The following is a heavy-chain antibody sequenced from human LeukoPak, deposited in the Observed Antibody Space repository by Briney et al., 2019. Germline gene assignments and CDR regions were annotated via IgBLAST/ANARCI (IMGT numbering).Heavy chain of an antibody. D-gene: IGHD6-6*01. CDR3: ARGIAARHYFDY. J-gene: IGHJ4*02. Sequence: SETLSLTCTVSGGSMTNYYWSWIRQPPGKGLEWIGYIYYSGSTNYNPSLKSRVTISVDTSKNQFSLKLSSVTAADTAVYYCARGIAARHYFDYWGQGTLVTVSS. V-gene: IGHV4-59*01. CDR2: IYYSGST. CDR1: GGSMTNYY.